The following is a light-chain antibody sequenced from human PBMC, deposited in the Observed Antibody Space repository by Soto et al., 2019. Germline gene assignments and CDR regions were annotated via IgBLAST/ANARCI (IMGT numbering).Light chain of an antibody. CDR3: QSYDNSLTGSGV. CDR1: TTNIGAGYE. Sequence: QAVVTQPPSVSGAPGQRVTISCTGSTTNIGAGYEVHWYQQRPGTAPKLLVSGHNIRPSGVPDRFSGSKSGTSASLAISGLQAEDEADYYCQSYDNSLTGSGVFGGGTKVTVL. V-gene: IGLV1-40*01. J-gene: IGLJ3*02. CDR2: GHN.